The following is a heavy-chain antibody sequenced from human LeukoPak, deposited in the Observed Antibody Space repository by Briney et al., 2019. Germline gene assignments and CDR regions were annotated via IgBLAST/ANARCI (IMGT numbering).Heavy chain of an antibody. V-gene: IGHV3-21*01. J-gene: IGHJ4*02. Sequence: GGSLRLSCEASGFTFRSYAMNWVRQAPGKGLEWVSSLSSTTTYIYYADSMKGRFTISRDNAKNSLYLQMNSLRAEDTAVYYCAATIAVADYYFDYWGQGTLVTVSS. CDR3: AATIAVADYYFDY. CDR1: GFTFRSYA. D-gene: IGHD6-19*01. CDR2: LSSTTTYI.